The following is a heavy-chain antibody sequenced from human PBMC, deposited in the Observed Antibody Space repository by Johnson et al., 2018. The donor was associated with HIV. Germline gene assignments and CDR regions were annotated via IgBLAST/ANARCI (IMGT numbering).Heavy chain of an antibody. CDR3: TYPSPYYDGSGYPDAFDI. D-gene: IGHD3-22*01. J-gene: IGHJ3*02. CDR1: GFTFDDYA. CDR2: IGASGGRT. Sequence: VQLVESGGGLVQPGRSLRLSCAASGFTFDDYAMHWVRQAPGKGLEWVSAIGASGGRTFYADSVKGRFTISRDNSKNTLYLQMNSLRAEDTAVYYCTYPSPYYDGSGYPDAFDIWGQGTMVTVSS. V-gene: IGHV3-23*04.